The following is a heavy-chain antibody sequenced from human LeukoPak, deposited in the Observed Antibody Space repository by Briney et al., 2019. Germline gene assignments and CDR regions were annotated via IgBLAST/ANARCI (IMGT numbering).Heavy chain of an antibody. CDR3: ARAKGLREPTASDY. CDR2: ISSYNGNT. J-gene: IGHJ4*02. V-gene: IGHV1-18*01. CDR1: GYTFTSYG. Sequence: ASVKVSCKASGYTFTSYGISWVRQAPGQGLEWMGWISSYNGNTNYAQKLQGRVTMTTDTSTSTAYMELRTLRSNDTDVYYCARAKGLREPTASDYWGQGTLVTVSS. D-gene: IGHD5-18*01.